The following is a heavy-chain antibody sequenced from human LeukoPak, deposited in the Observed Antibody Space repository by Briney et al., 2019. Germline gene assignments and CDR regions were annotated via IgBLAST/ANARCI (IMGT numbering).Heavy chain of an antibody. V-gene: IGHV4-4*07. CDR1: GGSFTIYY. Sequence: SETLSLTCTVSGGSFTIYYWSWIRQPAGKGLEWIGRIYTSGSTNYNPSLKSRVTMSVDTSKNQFSLKLSSVTAADTAVYYCARYSGSYPHDAFEIWGQGTMVTVSS. J-gene: IGHJ3*02. D-gene: IGHD1-26*01. CDR2: IYTSGST. CDR3: ARYSGSYPHDAFEI.